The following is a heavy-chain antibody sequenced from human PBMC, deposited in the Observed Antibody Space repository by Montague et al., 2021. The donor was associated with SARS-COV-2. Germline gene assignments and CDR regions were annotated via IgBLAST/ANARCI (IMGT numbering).Heavy chain of an antibody. Sequence: SETLSLTCAVSDGSISSPNWWNWVRQPPGKGLEWIGEIYYAGNTNYNPSLKSRVTIFIDKSKNHFSLQLTSVTAADTAVYYCSRRGTYHYCMDVWGQGTTVAVSS. CDR2: IYYAGNT. V-gene: IGHV4-4*02. CDR1: DGSISSPNW. J-gene: IGHJ6*02. CDR3: SRRGTYHYCMDV. D-gene: IGHD3-16*01.